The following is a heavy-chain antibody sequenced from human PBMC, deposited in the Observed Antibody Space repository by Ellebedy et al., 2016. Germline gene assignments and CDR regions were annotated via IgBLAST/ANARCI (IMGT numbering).Heavy chain of an antibody. J-gene: IGHJ4*02. D-gene: IGHD2-2*01. Sequence: GGSLRLXXAASGFTFSSYGMHWVRQAPGKGLEWVAVIWYDGSNKYYADSVKGRFTISRDNSKNTLYLQMNSLRAEDTAVYYCARGDDIVVVPAARRPFDYWGQGTLVTVSS. V-gene: IGHV3-33*01. CDR3: ARGDDIVVVPAARRPFDY. CDR1: GFTFSSYG. CDR2: IWYDGSNK.